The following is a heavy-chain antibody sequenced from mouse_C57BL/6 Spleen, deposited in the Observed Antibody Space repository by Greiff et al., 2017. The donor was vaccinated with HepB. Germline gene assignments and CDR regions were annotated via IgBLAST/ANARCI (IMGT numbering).Heavy chain of an antibody. J-gene: IGHJ2*01. V-gene: IGHV1-69*01. CDR1: GCTFTSYW. Sequence: VQLQQPGAELVMPGASVKLSCKASGCTFTSYWMHWVKQRPGQGLEWIGEIDPSDSYTNYNQKFKGKSTLTVDKSSSTAYMQLSSLTSEDSAVYYCARNDGYKYYFDYWGQGTTLTVSS. D-gene: IGHD2-3*01. CDR2: IDPSDSYT. CDR3: ARNDGYKYYFDY.